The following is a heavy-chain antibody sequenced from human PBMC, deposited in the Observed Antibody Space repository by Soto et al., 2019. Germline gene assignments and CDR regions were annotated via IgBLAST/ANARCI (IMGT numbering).Heavy chain of an antibody. CDR2: INPNSGAT. Sequence: QVQLMQSGTEVKKPGASVKVSCKASGYTFTGYFMHWVRQAPGQRPEWMGYINPNSGATKYAQKFQGRVTMTRDTSISTAYMELTMLTSDDTAVYYCARGGGTILAPLPWGQGTLVTVSS. D-gene: IGHD3-3*01. CDR3: ARGGGTILAPLP. J-gene: IGHJ5*02. CDR1: GYTFTGYF. V-gene: IGHV1-2*02.